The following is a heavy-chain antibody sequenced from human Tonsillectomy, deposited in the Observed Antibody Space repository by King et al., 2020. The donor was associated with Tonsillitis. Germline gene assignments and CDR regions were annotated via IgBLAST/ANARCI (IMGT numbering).Heavy chain of an antibody. J-gene: IGHJ3*02. CDR1: GYTFNSYY. CDR3: AREASAFDI. Sequence: VQLVESGAEVKKPGASVKVSCKASGYTFNSYYMHWVRQAPGQGLEWMAVINPSGDITTYAQKFQGRVTMTRDTSTSTVYMEVSSLRSEDTAVYYCAREASAFDIWGQGTMVTVSS. CDR2: INPSGDIT. V-gene: IGHV1-46*02.